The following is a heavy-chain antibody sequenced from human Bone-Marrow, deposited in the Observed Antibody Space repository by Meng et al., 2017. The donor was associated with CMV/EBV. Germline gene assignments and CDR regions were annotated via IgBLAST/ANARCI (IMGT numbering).Heavy chain of an antibody. D-gene: IGHD3-22*01. J-gene: IGHJ4*02. CDR3: ARVEIWYESSGYYLPY. CDR1: GYIFTGYY. V-gene: IGHV1-2*02. Sequence: ASVKGSCKASGYIFTGYYMHWVRQAPGQGLEWMGWINPNSGGTNYAQKFQGRVTITRDTSISTAYMELSKLRSDDTAVYYCARVEIWYESSGYYLPYWGQGTLVTVSS. CDR2: INPNSGGT.